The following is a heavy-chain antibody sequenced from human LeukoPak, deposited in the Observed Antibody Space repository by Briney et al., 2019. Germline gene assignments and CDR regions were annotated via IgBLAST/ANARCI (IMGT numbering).Heavy chain of an antibody. J-gene: IGHJ6*03. Sequence: SVKVSRKASGGTFSSYAISWVRQAPGQGLEWMGGIIPIFGTANYAQKFQGRVTITTDESTSTAYMELSSLRSEDTAVYYCARGKIFGRGTYYYYYYMDVWGKGTTVTVSS. CDR3: ARGKIFGRGTYYYYYYMDV. CDR1: GGTFSSYA. CDR2: IIPIFGTA. D-gene: IGHD3-3*01. V-gene: IGHV1-69*05.